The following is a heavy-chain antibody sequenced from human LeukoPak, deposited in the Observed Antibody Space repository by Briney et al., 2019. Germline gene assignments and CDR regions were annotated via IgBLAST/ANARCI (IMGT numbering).Heavy chain of an antibody. Sequence: GGSLRLSCAASGFTFSSYSMNWVRQAPGKGLEWVSSISSSSSYIYYADSVKGRFTISRDNSKNTLYLQMNSLRAEDTAVYYCAKGYYDSSGYRDYWGQGTLVTVSS. CDR3: AKGYYDSSGYRDY. CDR2: ISSSSSYI. V-gene: IGHV3-21*01. J-gene: IGHJ4*02. D-gene: IGHD3-22*01. CDR1: GFTFSSYS.